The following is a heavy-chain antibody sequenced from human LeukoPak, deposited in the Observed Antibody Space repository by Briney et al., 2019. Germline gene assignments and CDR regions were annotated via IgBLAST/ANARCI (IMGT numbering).Heavy chain of an antibody. D-gene: IGHD1-26*01. CDR1: GFTVSSKY. J-gene: IGHJ3*02. CDR3: ASGSPFDI. V-gene: IGHV3-72*01. CDR2: IRNKANSYTT. Sequence: GGSLRLSCAASGFTVSSKYMSWVRQAPGKGLEWVGRIRNKANSYTTEYAASVKGRFTISRDDSKNSLYLQMDSLKTEDTAVYYCASGSPFDIWGQGTMVTVSS.